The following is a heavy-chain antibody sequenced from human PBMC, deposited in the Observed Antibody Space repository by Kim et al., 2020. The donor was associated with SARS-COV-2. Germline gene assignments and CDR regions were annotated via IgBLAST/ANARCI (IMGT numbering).Heavy chain of an antibody. CDR3: ARFGGSYYYYYGMDV. CDR1: GYSFTSYW. J-gene: IGHJ6*02. Sequence: GESLKISCKGSGYSFTSYWISWVRQMPGKGLEWMGRIDPSDSSTNYSPSFQGHVTISADKSISTAYLQWSSLKASDTAMYYCARFGGSYYYYYGMDVWGQGTTVTVSS. V-gene: IGHV5-10-1*01. D-gene: IGHD1-26*01. CDR2: IDPSDSST.